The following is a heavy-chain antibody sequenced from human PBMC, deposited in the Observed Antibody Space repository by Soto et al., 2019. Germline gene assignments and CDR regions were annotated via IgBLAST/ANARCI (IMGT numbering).Heavy chain of an antibody. Sequence: QVQLQQWGAGLLKPSETLSLTYAVYGGSFSGYYWTWIRQPPGTGLEWIGEINHSGSTNYNPSLKRRVTISVDTSQNQFSLKLPSVTAAETAVYYCARDKITGLFDYWGQGTRVTVSS. J-gene: IGHJ4*02. CDR2: INHSGST. V-gene: IGHV4-34*01. CDR3: ARDKITGLFDY. D-gene: IGHD2-8*02. CDR1: GGSFSGYY.